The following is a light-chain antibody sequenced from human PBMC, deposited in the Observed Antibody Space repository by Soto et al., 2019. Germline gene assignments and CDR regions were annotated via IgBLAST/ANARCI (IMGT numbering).Light chain of an antibody. V-gene: IGKV3-20*01. CDR1: QSFGSSY. CDR2: GTS. J-gene: IGKJ2*01. Sequence: EIVLTQSPGTLSLSPGERATLSCRASQSFGSSYLAWYQQKPGQAPRLLIYGTSSRATGIPDRFSGGGSGTDFTLTISRLELEDFAVYYCQQFGTSPYTFGQGTKLDIK. CDR3: QQFGTSPYT.